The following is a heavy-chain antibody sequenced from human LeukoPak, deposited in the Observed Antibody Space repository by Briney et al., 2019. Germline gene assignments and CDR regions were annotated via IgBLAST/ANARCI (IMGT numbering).Heavy chain of an antibody. CDR3: ARGGYYGSGSDDAFDI. CDR2: IFYRGST. Sequence: SETLSLTCTVSGGSISSYYWSWIRQPPGKRLEWIGYIFYRGSTNFNPSLKSRVAISEDTSKNQFSLNLSSVTAADTAVYYCARGGYYGSGSDDAFDIWGQGTMVTVSS. CDR1: GGSISSYY. J-gene: IGHJ3*02. D-gene: IGHD3-10*01. V-gene: IGHV4-59*01.